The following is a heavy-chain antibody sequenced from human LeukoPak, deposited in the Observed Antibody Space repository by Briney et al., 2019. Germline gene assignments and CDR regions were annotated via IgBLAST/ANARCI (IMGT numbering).Heavy chain of an antibody. CDR1: GYSFTSYW. V-gene: IGHV5-51*01. J-gene: IGHJ4*02. CDR3: ASTSSGVSSTCFDY. CDR2: IYRGDSDT. D-gene: IGHD6-13*01. Sequence: GESLKISCQGSGYSFTSYWLGWVRQLPGKGLEWMGIIYRGDSDTRYSPSFQGQVTISADKSISTAYLQWSSLKASDTAMYYCASTSSGVSSTCFDYWGQGTLVTVSS.